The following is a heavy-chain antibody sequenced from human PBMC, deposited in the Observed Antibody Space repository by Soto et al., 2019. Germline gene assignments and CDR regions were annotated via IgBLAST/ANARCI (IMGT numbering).Heavy chain of an antibody. D-gene: IGHD5-12*01. CDR2: INAGNGNT. CDR3: ARVRLRYFYGMDV. Sequence: GASVKVSCKASGYTFISYAMHWVLQAPGQRLEWMGWINAGNGNTKYSQKFQGRVTITRDTSTSTAYMELSSLRSEDTAVYYCARVRLRYFYGMDVWGQGTTVTVS. CDR1: GYTFISYA. V-gene: IGHV1-3*01. J-gene: IGHJ6*02.